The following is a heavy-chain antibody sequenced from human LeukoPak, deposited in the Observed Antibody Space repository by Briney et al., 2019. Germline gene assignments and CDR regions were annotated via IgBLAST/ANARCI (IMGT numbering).Heavy chain of an antibody. CDR2: IYASGSP. J-gene: IGHJ1*01. CDR3: ARDLRSIDSYYNFEK. Sequence: SETPSLAFTVSGASVGSNCSSWVRQPAGKGLEWIGRIYASGSPNYNPSLKSRVTMSLYTSRNHFSLKLSSVTAADTAVYYCARDLRSIDSYYNFEKGGQRALVTVSS. D-gene: IGHD1-1*01. CDR1: GASVGSNC. V-gene: IGHV4-4*07.